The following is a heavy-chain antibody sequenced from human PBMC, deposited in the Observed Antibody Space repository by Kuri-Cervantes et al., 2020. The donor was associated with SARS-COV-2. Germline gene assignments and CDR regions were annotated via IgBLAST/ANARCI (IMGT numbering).Heavy chain of an antibody. J-gene: IGHJ4*02. D-gene: IGHD3-9*01. CDR3: ARDMQILTVHYYLNFDY. CDR1: GFTFSSYW. CDR2: IKHDGGEE. Sequence: GGSLRLSCAVSGFTFSSYWMSWVRQAPGKGLEWVADIKHDGGEEYYVDSVKGRFTISRDNAKNSLYLQMHSLRAEDTAVYYCARDMQILTVHYYLNFDYWGQGTLVTVSS. V-gene: IGHV3-7*05.